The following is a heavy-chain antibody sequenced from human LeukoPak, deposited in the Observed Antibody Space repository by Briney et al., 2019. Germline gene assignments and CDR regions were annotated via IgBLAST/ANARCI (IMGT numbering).Heavy chain of an antibody. J-gene: IGHJ6*04. CDR3: AELGITMIGGV. Sequence: GGSLRLSCAASGFPLSSYAMSWVRQGPGKGLEWVAATSSSDPGTYHADSVRGRFTISRDNSKNTLYLQMNSLRAEDTAVYYCAELGITMIGGVWGKGTTVTISS. V-gene: IGHV3-23*01. CDR2: TSSSDPGT. D-gene: IGHD3-10*02. CDR1: GFPLSSYA.